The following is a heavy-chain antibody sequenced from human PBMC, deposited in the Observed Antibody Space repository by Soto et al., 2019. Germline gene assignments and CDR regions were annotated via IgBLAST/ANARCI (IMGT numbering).Heavy chain of an antibody. Sequence: AETLSLTCAVYGGSFSGYYWNWIRQPPGKGLEWIGEIDHSGYTNYNPSLKSRVTISVDTSKNQFSLRLTSVTAADTAVYYCARVRDWFDPWGQGTLVTVS. CDR2: IDHSGYT. V-gene: IGHV4-34*01. J-gene: IGHJ5*02. D-gene: IGHD3-3*01. CDR3: ARVRDWFDP. CDR1: GGSFSGYY.